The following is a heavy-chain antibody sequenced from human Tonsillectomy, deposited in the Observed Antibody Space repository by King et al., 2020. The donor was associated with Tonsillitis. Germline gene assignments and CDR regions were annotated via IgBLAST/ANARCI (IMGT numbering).Heavy chain of an antibody. CDR1: GGTFSSYA. CDR3: AGSGGIVVVPAATYFDY. J-gene: IGHJ4*02. D-gene: IGHD2-2*01. V-gene: IGHV1-69*01. CDR2: IIPIFGTA. Sequence: VQLVESGAEVKKPGSSVKVSCKASGGTFSSYAISWVRQAPGQGLEWMGGIIPIFGTANHAQKFQGRVTITADESTSTAYMELSSLRSEDTAVYYCAGSGGIVVVPAATYFDYWGQGTLVTVSS.